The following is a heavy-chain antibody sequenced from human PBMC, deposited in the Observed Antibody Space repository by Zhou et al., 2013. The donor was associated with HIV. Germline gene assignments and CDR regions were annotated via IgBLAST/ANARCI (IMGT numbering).Heavy chain of an antibody. D-gene: IGHD6-13*01. Sequence: QVQLVQSGAEVKKPDASVKVSCKTSGNTFTDYLIHWVRQAPGQGLEWMGWISPNSGGTNYAQNFQGRVTIVMDTSINTAYMELSSLRSDDTAVYYCARGIATAGTVDYWGQGTLVIVSS. V-gene: IGHV1-2*02. J-gene: IGHJ4*02. CDR2: ISPNSGGT. CDR3: ARGIATAGTVDY. CDR1: GNTFTDYL.